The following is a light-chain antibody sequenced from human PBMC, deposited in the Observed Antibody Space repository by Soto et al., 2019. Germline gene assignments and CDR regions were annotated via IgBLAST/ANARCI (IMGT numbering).Light chain of an antibody. V-gene: IGKV3-20*01. CDR3: QQYGSSPWT. Sequence: ETVLTQSPATLSLSPGERATLSCRASQTIRSNYLAWYRQTPGQAPRLLIYGASNRATGIADRSSGSGSGTDFTLIISRLEPEDFALYYCQQYGSSPWTFGQGTKLEIK. J-gene: IGKJ1*01. CDR1: QTIRSNY. CDR2: GAS.